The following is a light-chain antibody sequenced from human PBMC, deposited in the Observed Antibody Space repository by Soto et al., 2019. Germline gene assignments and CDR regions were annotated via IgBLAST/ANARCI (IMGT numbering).Light chain of an antibody. Sequence: EIVLTQSPGTLSLSPGERATLSCRASQSVTNNYLAWYQRKPGQPPRLLIYGTSYRSTDIPRRFSGSGSGTDFTLTITRLEPEDCAVYYCQQYGSSPPTFGQGPKVEIK. CDR2: GTS. V-gene: IGKV3-20*01. CDR1: QSVTNNY. J-gene: IGKJ1*01. CDR3: QQYGSSPPT.